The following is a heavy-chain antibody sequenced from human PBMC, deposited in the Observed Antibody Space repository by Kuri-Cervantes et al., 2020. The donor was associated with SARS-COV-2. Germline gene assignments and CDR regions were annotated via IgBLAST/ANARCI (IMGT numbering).Heavy chain of an antibody. D-gene: IGHD4-11*01. J-gene: IGHJ6*02. CDR3: ARDRSTVDGMDV. CDR2: MNPNSGNT. CDR1: GYTFTSYA. Sequence: ASVKVSCKASGYTFTSYAMHWVRQAPGQRLEWMGWMNPNSGNTGYAQKFQGRVTMTRNTSISTAYMELTSLRSEDTAVYYCARDRSTVDGMDVWGQGTTVTVSS. V-gene: IGHV1-8*02.